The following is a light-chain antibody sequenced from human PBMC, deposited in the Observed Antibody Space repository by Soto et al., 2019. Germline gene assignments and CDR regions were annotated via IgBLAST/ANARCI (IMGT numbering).Light chain of an antibody. J-gene: IGLJ1*01. CDR1: SPHNRSKT. CDR3: AEWDVSLNGYV. Sequence: QALLTQPPPASGTPRQGGNLSCSWSSPHNRSKTVNWDQQLPGTAPKLLIYSNIQRLSGVPDRFSGSKSGTLASLAISGFQSEDEADYYCAEWDVSLNGYVFGTGTKVTVL. V-gene: IGLV1-44*01. CDR2: SNI.